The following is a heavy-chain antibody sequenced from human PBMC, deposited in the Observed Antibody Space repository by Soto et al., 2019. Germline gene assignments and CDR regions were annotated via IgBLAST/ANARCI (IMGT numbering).Heavy chain of an antibody. CDR1: RLTFSSYA. Sequence: EVQVLESGGGLIQPGGSLRLSCVISRLTFSSYALNWVRQAPGEGLEWVSSISGSGDTTYYADSVKGRFTISRDNSXHTLSLQMNSLRVEDTALYYCAKADYSYSWAPGDYWGQGTLVTVSS. CDR3: AKADYSYSWAPGDY. D-gene: IGHD6-13*01. J-gene: IGHJ4*02. V-gene: IGHV3-23*01. CDR2: ISGSGDTT.